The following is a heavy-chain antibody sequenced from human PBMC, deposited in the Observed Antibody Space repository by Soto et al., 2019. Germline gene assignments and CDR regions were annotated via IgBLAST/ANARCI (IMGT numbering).Heavy chain of an antibody. V-gene: IGHV4-34*01. CDR3: ARGRGTMSF. J-gene: IGHJ4*02. CDR2: INHSGST. D-gene: IGHD3-10*02. Sequence: PSETLSLTCAVYGGSFSGYYWSWIRQPPGKGLEWIGEINHSGSTNYNPSLRSRVTISVDTSKNQFSLKLSSVTAADTAVYYCARGRGTMSFWGQGTRVPSPQ. CDR1: GGSFSGYY.